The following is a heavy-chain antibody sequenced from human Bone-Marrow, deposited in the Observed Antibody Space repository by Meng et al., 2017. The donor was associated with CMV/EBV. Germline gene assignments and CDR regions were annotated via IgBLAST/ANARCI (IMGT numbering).Heavy chain of an antibody. V-gene: IGHV4-34*01. CDR1: GGSFSGYY. J-gene: IGHJ4*02. D-gene: IGHD5-18*01. Sequence: SETLSLTCAVYGGSFSGYYWSWIRQPPGKGLEWIGEINHSGSTNYNPSLKSRVTISVDTSKNQFSLKLSSVTAADTAVYYCARSSYSYGSGYWGQGTLVTVSS. CDR2: INHSGST. CDR3: ARSSYSYGSGY.